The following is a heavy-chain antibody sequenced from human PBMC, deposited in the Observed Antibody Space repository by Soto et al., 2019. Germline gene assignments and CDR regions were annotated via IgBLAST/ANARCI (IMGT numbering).Heavy chain of an antibody. D-gene: IGHD1-26*01. Sequence: GESLKISCKGSGHSFTSYWISWVRQMPGKGLEWMGRIDPSDSYTNYSPSFQGHVTISADKSISTAYLQWSSLKASDTAMYYCAGYSGTSPHYYYGMDVWGQGTTVTVSS. J-gene: IGHJ6*02. CDR3: AGYSGTSPHYYYGMDV. V-gene: IGHV5-10-1*01. CDR2: IDPSDSYT. CDR1: GHSFTSYW.